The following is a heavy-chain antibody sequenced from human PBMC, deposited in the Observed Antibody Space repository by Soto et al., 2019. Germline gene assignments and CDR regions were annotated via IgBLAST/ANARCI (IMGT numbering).Heavy chain of an antibody. Sequence: KASETLSLTCTVSGGSISSYYWSWIRQPPGKGLEWIGYIYYSGSTNYNPSLKSRVTISADTSKNQFSLKLSSVTAADPAVCYCARDTLARHYYFDYWGQGTLVTVSS. D-gene: IGHD6-6*01. CDR2: IYYSGST. J-gene: IGHJ4*02. V-gene: IGHV4-59*01. CDR3: ARDTLARHYYFDY. CDR1: GGSISSYY.